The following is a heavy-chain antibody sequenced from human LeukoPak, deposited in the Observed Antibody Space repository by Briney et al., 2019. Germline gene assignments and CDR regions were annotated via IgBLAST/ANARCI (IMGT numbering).Heavy chain of an antibody. CDR3: ASVAGGQSGNYY. J-gene: IGHJ4*02. CDR1: GFTVSSNY. Sequence: GGSLRLSCEVSGFTVSSNYMTWVRQAPGKGLEWVSIIYSGGSTYYADSVKGRFAISRDNSKNTLYLQMNSLRAEDTAVFYCASVAGGQSGNYYWGQGTLVTVSS. D-gene: IGHD1-26*01. CDR2: IYSGGST. V-gene: IGHV3-66*01.